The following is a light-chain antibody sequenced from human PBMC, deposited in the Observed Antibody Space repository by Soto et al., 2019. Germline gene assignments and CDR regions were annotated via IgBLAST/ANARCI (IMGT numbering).Light chain of an antibody. CDR3: CSFTTTRTYV. CDR1: SSDVGGYNY. Sequence: QSVLTQPASVSGSPGQSIAISCTGNSSDVGGYNYVSWYQQHPGKAPKLMIYDVTNRPSGVSDRFSGSKSGTTASLTISGLQAEDEADYYCCSFTTTRTYVFGTGTQLTVL. J-gene: IGLJ1*01. CDR2: DVT. V-gene: IGLV2-14*01.